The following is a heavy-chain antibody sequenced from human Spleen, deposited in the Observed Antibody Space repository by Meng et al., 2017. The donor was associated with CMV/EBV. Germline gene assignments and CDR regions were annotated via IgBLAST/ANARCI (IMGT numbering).Heavy chain of an antibody. Sequence: GESLKISCAASGFTFSSYAMHWVRQAPGKGLEWVAVISYDGSNKYYADSVKGRFTISRDNAKNSLYLQMNSLRAEDTAVYYCARGNWNYDYWGQGTLVTVSS. CDR1: GFTFSSYA. CDR2: ISYDGSNK. J-gene: IGHJ4*02. V-gene: IGHV3-30-3*01. D-gene: IGHD1-1*01. CDR3: ARGNWNYDY.